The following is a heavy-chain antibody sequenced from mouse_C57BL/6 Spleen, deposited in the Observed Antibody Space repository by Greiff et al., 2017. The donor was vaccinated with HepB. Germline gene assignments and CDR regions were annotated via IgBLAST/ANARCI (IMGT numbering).Heavy chain of an antibody. CDR2: IDPSDSST. Sequence: QVQLQQSGAELVMPGASVKLSCKASGYTFTSYWMHWVKQRPGQGLEWIGEIDPSDSSTNYNQKFKGKSTLTVDKSSSTAYMQLSSLTSEDSSVYYCARPYDYDRYFDVWGTRTTVTVSS. V-gene: IGHV1-69*01. J-gene: IGHJ1*03. CDR3: ARPYDYDRYFDV. CDR1: GYTFTSYW. D-gene: IGHD2-4*01.